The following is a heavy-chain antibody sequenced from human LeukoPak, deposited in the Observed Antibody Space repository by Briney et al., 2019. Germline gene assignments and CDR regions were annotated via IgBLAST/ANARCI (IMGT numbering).Heavy chain of an antibody. Sequence: SETLSLTCAVYGGSFSGYYWSWIRQPPGKGLEWIGEINHSGSTNYNPSLKSRVTISVDTSKNQFSLKLSSVTAADTAVYYCARWPHYWGQGTLVTVSS. CDR2: INHSGST. V-gene: IGHV4-34*01. J-gene: IGHJ4*02. CDR1: GGSFSGYY. D-gene: IGHD5-12*01. CDR3: ARWPHY.